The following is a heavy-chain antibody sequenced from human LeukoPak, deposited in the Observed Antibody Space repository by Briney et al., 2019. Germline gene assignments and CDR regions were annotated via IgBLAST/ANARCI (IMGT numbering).Heavy chain of an antibody. D-gene: IGHD3-3*01. CDR1: GDTFSRYS. V-gene: IGHV3-21*04. J-gene: IGHJ3*02. CDR3: ASNLGFWSGLTQWAFDI. CDR2: ISSSSSDI. Sequence: GGALRLTWAACGDTFSRYSMNGVRQAQGKGLEGDSAISSSSSDIDYADAVKGRLTIDRENAKNTQYMQMNSQRAADTAVYYCASNLGFWSGLTQWAFDIWGQGTMVTVSS.